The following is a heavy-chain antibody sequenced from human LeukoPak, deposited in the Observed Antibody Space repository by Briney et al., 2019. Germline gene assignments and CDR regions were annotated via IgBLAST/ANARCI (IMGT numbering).Heavy chain of an antibody. CDR3: ARLPYDSSGYLPY. CDR1: GFTFSSYE. J-gene: IGHJ4*02. D-gene: IGHD3-22*01. V-gene: IGHV3-48*03. Sequence: GGSLRLSCAASGFTFSSYEMNWVRQAPGKGLEWVSYISSSGSTIYYADSVKGRFTISRDNAKNSLYLQMNSLRAEDTAVYYCARLPYDSSGYLPYWGQGTLVTVSS. CDR2: ISSSGSTI.